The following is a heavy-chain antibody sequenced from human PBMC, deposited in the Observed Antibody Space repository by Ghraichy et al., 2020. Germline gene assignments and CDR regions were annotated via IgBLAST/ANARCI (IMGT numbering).Heavy chain of an antibody. CDR1: GYTLTELS. CDR3: ATGDRGIVLLRRNYYYGMDV. Sequence: ASVKVSCKVSGYTLTELSMHWVRQAPGKGLEWMGGFDPEDGETIYAQKFQGRVTMTEDTSTDTAYMELSSLRSEDTAVYYCATGDRGIVLLRRNYYYGMDVWGQGTTVTVSS. V-gene: IGHV1-24*01. CDR2: FDPEDGET. D-gene: IGHD2-8*01. J-gene: IGHJ6*02.